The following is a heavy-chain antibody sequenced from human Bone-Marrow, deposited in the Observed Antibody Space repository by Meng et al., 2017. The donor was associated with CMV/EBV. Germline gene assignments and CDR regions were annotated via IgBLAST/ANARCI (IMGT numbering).Heavy chain of an antibody. Sequence: GESPKISCSASGFTFSSYAMHWVRQAPGKGLEWVAVISYDGSNNYDADSVKGRFTISRDNSKNTLFLQMNSLRAEDTAVYYCARAPHGLFGVAGMGDYWGQGTLVTVSS. CDR2: ISYDGSNN. CDR3: ARAPHGLFGVAGMGDY. CDR1: GFTFSSYA. V-gene: IGHV3-30-3*01. D-gene: IGHD3-3*01. J-gene: IGHJ4*02.